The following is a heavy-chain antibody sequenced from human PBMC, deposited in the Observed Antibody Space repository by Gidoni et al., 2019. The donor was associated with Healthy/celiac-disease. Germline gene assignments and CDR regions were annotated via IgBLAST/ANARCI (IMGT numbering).Heavy chain of an antibody. Sequence: QVQLQQWGAGLLKPSETLSLTCAVYGGSFSGYYWSWIRQPPGKGLEWIGEINHSGSTNYNPSLKSRVTISVDTSKNQFSLKLSSVTAADTAVYYCARVGAGGSRGDYFDYWGQGTLVTVSS. J-gene: IGHJ4*02. CDR2: INHSGST. D-gene: IGHD3-16*01. CDR1: GGSFSGYY. CDR3: ARVGAGGSRGDYFDY. V-gene: IGHV4-34*01.